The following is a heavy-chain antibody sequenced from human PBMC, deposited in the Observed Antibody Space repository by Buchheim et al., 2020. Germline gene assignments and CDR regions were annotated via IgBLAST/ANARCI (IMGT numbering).Heavy chain of an antibody. V-gene: IGHV3-23*01. CDR3: AKGSAYGGREGYFDY. D-gene: IGHD4-23*01. CDR1: GFTFSSYV. Sequence: EVQPLDAGGGVVQTGGSLRLPCAASGFTFSSYVMRWISKAPGKGPEWVASIRGSGAYTYYADSVKGRFNTSRDNFKKQTILQMNSLRAEDTSIYDCAKGSAYGGREGYFDYWGQGTL. CDR2: IRGSGAYT. J-gene: IGHJ4*02.